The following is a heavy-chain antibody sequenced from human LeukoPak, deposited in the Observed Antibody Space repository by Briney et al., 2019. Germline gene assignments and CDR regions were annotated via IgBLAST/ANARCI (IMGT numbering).Heavy chain of an antibody. CDR3: ARVADYVWGSYRNPLAY. J-gene: IGHJ4*02. Sequence: SVKVSCKASGGTFSSYAISWVRQAPGQGLEWMGGIVPIFGTANYAQKFQGRVTITTDESTSTAYMELSSLRSEDTAVYYCARVADYVWGSYRNPLAYWGQGTLVTVSS. CDR1: GGTFSSYA. V-gene: IGHV1-69*05. CDR2: IVPIFGTA. D-gene: IGHD3-16*02.